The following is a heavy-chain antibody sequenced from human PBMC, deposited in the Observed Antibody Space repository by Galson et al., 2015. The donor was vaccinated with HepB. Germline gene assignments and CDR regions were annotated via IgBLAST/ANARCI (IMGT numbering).Heavy chain of an antibody. D-gene: IGHD3-16*01. V-gene: IGHV3-74*01. Sequence: SLRLSCAASGFTFSSYWMHWVRQAPGKGLVWVSRINRDGSSTSYADSVKGRFTISRDNAKNTLYLQMNSLRAEDTAVYYCASALITFGAPFDYWGQGTLVTVSS. CDR1: GFTFSSYW. CDR3: ASALITFGAPFDY. J-gene: IGHJ4*02. CDR2: INRDGSST.